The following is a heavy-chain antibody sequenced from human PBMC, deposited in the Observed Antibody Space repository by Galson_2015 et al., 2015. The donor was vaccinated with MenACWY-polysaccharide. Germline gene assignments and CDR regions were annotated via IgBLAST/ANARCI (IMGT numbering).Heavy chain of an antibody. CDR3: ARGYSCYD. V-gene: IGHV3-74*01. D-gene: IGHD5-12*01. J-gene: IGHJ4*01. Sequence: SLRISCAAYGFTFSTYWMHWVRHAPGKGLVWVSRIKSDGSSTSYADSVKGRFTISRDNAKNTLYLQMNSLRAEDTAVYCCARGYSCYDWGRGTLVTFSS. CDR1: GFTFSTYW. CDR2: IKSDGSST.